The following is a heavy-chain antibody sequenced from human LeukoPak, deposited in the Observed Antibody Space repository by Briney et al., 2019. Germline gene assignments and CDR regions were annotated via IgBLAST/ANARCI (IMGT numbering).Heavy chain of an antibody. CDR2: LHHSGST. V-gene: IGHV4-38-2*01. CDR3: ARVGGDDSTGHYSVDY. CDR1: GYSITSAYW. D-gene: IGHD3-22*01. Sequence: PSETLSLTCAVSGYSITSAYWWGWIRQTPGRVLEWIGSLHHSGSTSYNPSLKSRVTISVATSKNQISLRLSSVTAADTAVYYCARVGGDDSTGHYSVDYWGQGTLVTVSS. J-gene: IGHJ4*02.